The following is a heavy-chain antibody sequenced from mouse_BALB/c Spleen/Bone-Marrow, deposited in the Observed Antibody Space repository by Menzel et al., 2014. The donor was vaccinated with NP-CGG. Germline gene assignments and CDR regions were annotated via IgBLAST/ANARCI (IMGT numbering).Heavy chain of an antibody. CDR2: IRNKANNLAA. D-gene: IGHD1-2*01. J-gene: IGHJ2*01. V-gene: IGHV6-6*01. CDR1: GFTFSDAW. CDR3: TSYYGYY. Sequence: EVKVVESGGGLVQPGGSMKLSCAASGFTFSDAWMDWVRQSPEKGLEWVAEIRNKANNLAAYFSESVKGRFTISRDDSKSSVYLQMNILRPEDTGIYYCTSYYGYYWGQGTTLTVSS.